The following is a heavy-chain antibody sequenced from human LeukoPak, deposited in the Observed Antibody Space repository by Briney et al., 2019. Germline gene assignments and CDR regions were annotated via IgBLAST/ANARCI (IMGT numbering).Heavy chain of an antibody. CDR1: GFTFSSYG. CDR2: IRYDESNN. D-gene: IGHD4-17*01. J-gene: IGHJ4*02. Sequence: PGGSLRLSCAASGFTFSSYGMHWVRQAPGKGLEWVAFIRYDESNNYYADSVKGRFTSSRDNSKNTMYLQMNSLRAEDTAVYYCAKSYGANYFGYWGQGTLVIVSS. V-gene: IGHV3-30*02. CDR3: AKSYGANYFGY.